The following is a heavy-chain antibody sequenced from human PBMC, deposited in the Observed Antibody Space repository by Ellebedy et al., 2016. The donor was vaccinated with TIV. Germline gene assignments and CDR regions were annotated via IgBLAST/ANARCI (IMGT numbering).Heavy chain of an antibody. D-gene: IGHD6-19*01. V-gene: IGHV3-30*04. CDR3: ARERRYSSFADYYMDV. CDR1: GFTFSSYA. CDR2: ISYDGSNK. J-gene: IGHJ6*03. Sequence: GGSLRLSCAASGFTFSSYAMHWVRQAPGKGLEWVAVISYDGSNKYYADSVKGRFTISRDNSKNTLYLQMNSLRAEDTAVYYCARERRYSSFADYYMDVWGKGTTVTVSS.